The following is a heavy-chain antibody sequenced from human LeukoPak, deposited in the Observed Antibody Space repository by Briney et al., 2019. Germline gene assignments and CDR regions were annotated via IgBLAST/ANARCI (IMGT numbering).Heavy chain of an antibody. CDR3: ARGREYYDSSSYSS. Sequence: PSETLSLTCTVSGGSISSYYWSWIRQPPGKGLEWIGYIYYSGSTNYNPSLKSRVTISVDTSKNQFSLKLSSVTAADTAVYYCARGREYYDSSSYSSWGQGTLVTVSS. V-gene: IGHV4-59*01. J-gene: IGHJ4*02. CDR1: GGSISSYY. D-gene: IGHD3-22*01. CDR2: IYYSGST.